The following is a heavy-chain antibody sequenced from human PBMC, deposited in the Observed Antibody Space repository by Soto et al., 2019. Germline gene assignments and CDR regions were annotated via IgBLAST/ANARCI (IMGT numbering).Heavy chain of an antibody. D-gene: IGHD2-2*01. CDR1: GYTFTSYG. Sequence: GASVKVSCKASGYTFTSYGISWVRQAPGQGLEWMGCISAYNGNTNYAQKLQGRVTMTTDTSTSTAYMELRSLRSDDTAVYYCAKDGGPAYCNSPGCSAEQFDYWGRGTQVTVSS. J-gene: IGHJ4*02. CDR2: ISAYNGNT. CDR3: AKDGGPAYCNSPGCSAEQFDY. V-gene: IGHV1-18*01.